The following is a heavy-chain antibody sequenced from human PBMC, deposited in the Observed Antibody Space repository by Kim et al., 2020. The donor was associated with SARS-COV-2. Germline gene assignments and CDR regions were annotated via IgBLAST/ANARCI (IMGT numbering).Heavy chain of an antibody. CDR3: ARTFSGRVDY. D-gene: IGHD6-19*01. Sequence: GGKNYAQKFQGRVTMPRDTSIRTAYVELSSLTSDDTAVYYCARTFSGRVDYWGQGTLVTVSS. V-gene: IGHV1-2*02. CDR2: GGK. J-gene: IGHJ4*02.